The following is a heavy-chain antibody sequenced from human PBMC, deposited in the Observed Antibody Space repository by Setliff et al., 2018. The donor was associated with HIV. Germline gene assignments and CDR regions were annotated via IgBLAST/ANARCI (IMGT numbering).Heavy chain of an antibody. CDR2: IHHAGST. Sequence: SETLSLTCAVSGYSISSNFLWGWVRQPPGQGLEWIGSIHHAGSTYYNPSLKSRVRISLDTSKNQFSLKLSSVTAADTAVYYCARHDCGGNCDINWYDPWGQGTLVTVSS. V-gene: IGHV4-38-2*01. J-gene: IGHJ5*02. CDR3: ARHDCGGNCDINWYDP. D-gene: IGHD2-21*02. CDR1: GYSISSNFL.